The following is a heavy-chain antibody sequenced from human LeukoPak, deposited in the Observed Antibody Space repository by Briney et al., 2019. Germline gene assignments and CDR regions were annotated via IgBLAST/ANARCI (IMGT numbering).Heavy chain of an antibody. J-gene: IGHJ3*02. Sequence: ASVKVSCKASGGTFSSYAISWVRQAPGQGLEWMGWISAYNGNTNYAQKLQGRVTMTTDTSTSTAYMELRSLRSDDTAVYYCARDAIERLDAFDIWGQGTMVTVSS. CDR3: ARDAIERLDAFDI. D-gene: IGHD5-12*01. CDR2: ISAYNGNT. CDR1: GGTFSSYA. V-gene: IGHV1-18*01.